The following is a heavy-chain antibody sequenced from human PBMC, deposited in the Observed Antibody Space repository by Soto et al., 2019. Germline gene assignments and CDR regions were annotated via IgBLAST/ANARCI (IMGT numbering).Heavy chain of an antibody. Sequence: GGSLRLSCAASGFTFSGSAMHWVRQASGKGLEWVGRIRSKANSYATAYAASVKGRFTISRDDSKNTAYLQMNSLKTEDTAVYYCTVYSSPHYYYYYGMDVWGQGTTVTVSS. CDR1: GFTFSGSA. D-gene: IGHD6-13*01. CDR2: IRSKANSYAT. CDR3: TVYSSPHYYYYYGMDV. J-gene: IGHJ6*02. V-gene: IGHV3-73*01.